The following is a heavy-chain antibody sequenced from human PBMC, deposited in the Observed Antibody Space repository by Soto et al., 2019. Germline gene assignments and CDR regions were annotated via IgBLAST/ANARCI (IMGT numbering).Heavy chain of an antibody. V-gene: IGHV3-23*01. D-gene: IGHD2-2*01. Sequence: EVQLLESGGGLVQPGGSLRLSCAASGFTLSSYAMSWVRQAPGKGLEWVSAISGSGGSTYYADSVKGRFTISRDNSKNTLYLQMNSLRAEDTAVYYCAKDSSVVPAGNWFDPWGQGTLVTVSS. CDR3: AKDSSVVPAGNWFDP. CDR2: ISGSGGST. J-gene: IGHJ5*02. CDR1: GFTLSSYA.